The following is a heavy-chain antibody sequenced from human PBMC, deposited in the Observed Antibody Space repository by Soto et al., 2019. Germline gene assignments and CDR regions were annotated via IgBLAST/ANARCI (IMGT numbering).Heavy chain of an antibody. CDR1: GFTFSNYA. D-gene: IGHD4-17*01. J-gene: IGHJ5*02. V-gene: IGHV3-30-3*01. CDR3: ARGDYGDYEGFDP. Sequence: QVQLVESGGGVVQPGRSLRLSCSASGFTFSNYAIHWVRQAPGKGLEWVAVISYDGNNKYYADSVKGRFTISRDNSKNTPYQQMSGLSAEDTAVYSCARGDYGDYEGFDPWGQGTLVTVSS. CDR2: ISYDGNNK.